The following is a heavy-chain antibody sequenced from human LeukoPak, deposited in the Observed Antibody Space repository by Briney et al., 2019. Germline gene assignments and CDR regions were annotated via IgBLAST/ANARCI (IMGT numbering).Heavy chain of an antibody. CDR3: ARFRYSSSWINY. J-gene: IGHJ4*02. D-gene: IGHD6-13*01. Sequence: GGSLRLSCAASGFTFSDYYMSWIRQAPGKGLEWVSYISSSGSTIYYADSVKGRFTISRDNAKSSLYLQMNSLRAEDTAVYYCARFRYSSSWINYWGQGTLVTVSS. V-gene: IGHV3-11*01. CDR2: ISSSGSTI. CDR1: GFTFSDYY.